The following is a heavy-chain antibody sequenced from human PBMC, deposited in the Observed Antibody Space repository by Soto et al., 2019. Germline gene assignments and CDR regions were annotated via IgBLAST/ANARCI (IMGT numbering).Heavy chain of an antibody. Sequence: EVQLVQSGAEVKKPGESLQISCQGSGYDFTKYWITWVRQLSGKGLESMGRIDPSDSYTNYSPSFQGRVTISVDRSISTAFVQWNTLEASDTGMYYCARHQTMTSMILNWGQGTQVTVSS. D-gene: IGHD3-22*01. V-gene: IGHV5-10-1*03. CDR2: IDPSDSYT. J-gene: IGHJ4*02. CDR3: ARHQTMTSMILN. CDR1: GYDFTKYW.